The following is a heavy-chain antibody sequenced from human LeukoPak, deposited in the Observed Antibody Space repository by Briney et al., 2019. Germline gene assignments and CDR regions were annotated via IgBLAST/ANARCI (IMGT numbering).Heavy chain of an antibody. J-gene: IGHJ6*03. CDR2: IYYSGST. CDR3: AGPRAGYYGAYYMDV. CDR1: GGSISSYY. Sequence: SETLSLTCTVSGGSISSYYWGWIRQPPGKGLEWIGSIYYSGSTYYNPSLKSRVTISVDTSKNQFSLKLSSVTAADTAVYYCAGPRAGYYGAYYMDVWGKGTMVTVSS. D-gene: IGHD3-10*01. V-gene: IGHV4-39*01.